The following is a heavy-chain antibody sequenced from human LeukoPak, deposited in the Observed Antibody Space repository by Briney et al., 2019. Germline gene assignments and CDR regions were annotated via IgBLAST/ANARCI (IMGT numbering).Heavy chain of an antibody. D-gene: IGHD5-12*01. V-gene: IGHV1-2*02. CDR2: INPNSGGT. CDR1: RYTFTGYY. CDR3: ARYSGYDPFDY. J-gene: IGHJ4*02. Sequence: EASVKVSCKASRYTFTGYYMHWVRQAPGQGLEWMGWINPNSGGTNYAQKFQGRVTMTRDTSISTAYMELRRLRSDDTAVYYCARYSGYDPFDYWGQGTLVTVSS.